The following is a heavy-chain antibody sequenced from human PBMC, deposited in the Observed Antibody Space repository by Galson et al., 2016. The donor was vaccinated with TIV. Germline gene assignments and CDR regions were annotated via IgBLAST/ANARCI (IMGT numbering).Heavy chain of an antibody. CDR1: GFSFSSHA. CDR2: SAYPGGNK. Sequence: SLRLSCAASGFSFSSHAMHWVRQAPGKGLEWMAFSAYPGGNKHTPASVNGRFISSQADSKNILYLQMNSLRVEDTAIYYCARELRWRGPSYGHHSVFDHWGQGALVTVSS. V-gene: IGHV3-30-3*01. J-gene: IGHJ4*02. D-gene: IGHD5-18*01. CDR3: ARELRWRGPSYGHHSVFDH.